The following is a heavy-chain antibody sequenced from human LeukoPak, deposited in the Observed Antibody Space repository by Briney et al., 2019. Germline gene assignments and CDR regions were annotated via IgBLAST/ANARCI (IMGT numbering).Heavy chain of an antibody. CDR3: AKDKFGGGIKTGTFDY. CDR2: ISSDGSNK. Sequence: GGSLRLSCAVSGFTFSTYAMDWVRQAPGKGLEWVAVISSDGSNKYYADSAKGRFTISRDISKNTLYLQMNSLRAEDTALYYCAKDKFGGGIKTGTFDYWGQGTLVTVSS. J-gene: IGHJ4*02. D-gene: IGHD3-16*01. V-gene: IGHV3-30*18. CDR1: GFTFSTYA.